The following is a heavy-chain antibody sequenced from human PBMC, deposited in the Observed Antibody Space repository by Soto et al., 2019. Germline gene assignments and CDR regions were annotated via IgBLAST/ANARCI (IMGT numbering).Heavy chain of an antibody. CDR2: IKEDGSEK. V-gene: IGHV3-7*01. J-gene: IGHJ6*02. CDR3: ARDILEVPAVGAHYYYYYGMDV. D-gene: IGHD3-3*01. CDR1: GFTFSSYW. Sequence: VPCAVCGFTFSSYWMSWVRQAPGKGLEWVANIKEDGSEKYYVDSVKGRFTISRDNAKSLVYLQMNSLRVEDTAVYYCARDILEVPAVGAHYYYYYGMDVWGQGSMVTVSS.